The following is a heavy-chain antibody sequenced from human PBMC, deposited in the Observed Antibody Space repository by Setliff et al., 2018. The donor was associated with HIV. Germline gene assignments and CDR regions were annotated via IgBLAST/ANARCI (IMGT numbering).Heavy chain of an antibody. Sequence: PGGSLRLSCAASGFTFSSYTMNWVRQAPGKGLEWVALIWYDGSKRYYADSVKGRFTISRDNSKNTLYLQMNSLRVEDTAVYYCVRNPTVGMDVWGQGATVTVSS. CDR1: GFTFSSYT. CDR3: VRNPTVGMDV. V-gene: IGHV3-33*08. D-gene: IGHD1-1*01. CDR2: IWYDGSKR. J-gene: IGHJ6*02.